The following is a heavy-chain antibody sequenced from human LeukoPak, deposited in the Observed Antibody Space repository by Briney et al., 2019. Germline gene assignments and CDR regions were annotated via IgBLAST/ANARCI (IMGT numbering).Heavy chain of an antibody. D-gene: IGHD3-3*01. V-gene: IGHV4-59*12. CDR3: ARCFPGITIFGVVHGTGYYYGMDV. J-gene: IGHJ6*02. CDR2: IYYSGST. CDR1: GGSISSYY. Sequence: SETLSLTCTVSGGSISSYYWSWTRQPPGKGLEWIGYIYYSGSTNYNPSLKSRVTISVDTSKNQFSLKLSSVTAADTAVYYCARCFPGITIFGVVHGTGYYYGMDVWGQGTTVTVSS.